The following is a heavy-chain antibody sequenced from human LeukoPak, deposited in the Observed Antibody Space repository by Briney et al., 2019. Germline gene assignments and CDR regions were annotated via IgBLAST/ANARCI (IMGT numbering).Heavy chain of an antibody. J-gene: IGHJ4*02. CDR1: GYTFTSYD. D-gene: IGHD5-18*01. CDR3: ARTRRGQLWNRARDFDY. V-gene: IGHV1-8*03. CDR2: MNPNSGNT. Sequence: ASVKVSCKASGYTFTSYDISWVRQATGQGLEWMGWMNPNSGNTGYAQKFQGRVTITRNTSISTAYMELSSLRSEDTAVYYCARTRRGQLWNRARDFDYWGQGTLVTVSS.